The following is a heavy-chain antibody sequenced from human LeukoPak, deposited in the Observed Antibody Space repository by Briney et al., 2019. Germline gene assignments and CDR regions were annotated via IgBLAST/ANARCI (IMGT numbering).Heavy chain of an antibody. V-gene: IGHV3-11*01. CDR1: GFTFSDYY. J-gene: IGHJ4*02. D-gene: IGHD6-19*01. CDR3: ARGEYSSGWYGSDFDY. CDR2: INSGGNAF. Sequence: GGSLRLSCAASGFTFSDYYMNWIRQAPGKGLEWISYINSGGNAFYYADSVKGRFTISRDNAENSLYLYMSSLRAEDTAVYYCARGEYSSGWYGSDFDYWGQEALVTVSS.